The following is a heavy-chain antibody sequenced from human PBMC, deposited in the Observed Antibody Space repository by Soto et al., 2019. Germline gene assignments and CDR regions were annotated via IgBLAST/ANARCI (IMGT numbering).Heavy chain of an antibody. D-gene: IGHD3-10*01. V-gene: IGHV4-30-2*01. CDR3: ARFRKENYYGSGSYYNSGRGYFDY. CDR1: GGSISSGGYS. J-gene: IGHJ4*02. CDR2: IYHSGST. Sequence: PSETLSLTCAVSGGSISSGGYSWSWIRQPPGKGLEWIGYIYHSGSTYYNPSLKSRVTISVDRSKNQFSLKLSSVTAADTAVYYCARFRKENYYGSGSYYNSGRGYFDYWGQGTLVTAPQ.